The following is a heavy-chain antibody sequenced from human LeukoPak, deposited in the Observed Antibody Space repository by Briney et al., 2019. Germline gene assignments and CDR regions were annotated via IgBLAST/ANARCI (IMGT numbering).Heavy chain of an antibody. CDR3: ARSYSNHLFGMDV. CDR1: GFTVSSYY. Sequence: GGSLRLSCAASGFTVSSYYMTWVRQAPGKGLEWVSVIYSGGSTYYADSVKGRVAISRDNPNNTVFLQMNIVRAEDTAVYYCARSYSNHLFGMDVWGQGTTVTVSS. CDR2: IYSGGST. J-gene: IGHJ6*02. D-gene: IGHD4-11*01. V-gene: IGHV3-66*01.